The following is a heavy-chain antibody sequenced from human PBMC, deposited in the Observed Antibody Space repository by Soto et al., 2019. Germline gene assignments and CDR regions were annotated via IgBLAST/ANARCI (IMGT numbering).Heavy chain of an antibody. CDR1: GFTFSSYG. Sequence: GGSLRLSCAASGFTFSSYGMHWVRQAPGKGLEWVAVISYDGSNKYYADSVKGRFTISRDNSKNTLYLQMNSLRAEDTAVYYCAKLESVLYYYGSGNLSGADAFDIWGQGTMVTVSS. V-gene: IGHV3-30*18. CDR2: ISYDGSNK. CDR3: AKLESVLYYYGSGNLSGADAFDI. J-gene: IGHJ3*02. D-gene: IGHD3-10*01.